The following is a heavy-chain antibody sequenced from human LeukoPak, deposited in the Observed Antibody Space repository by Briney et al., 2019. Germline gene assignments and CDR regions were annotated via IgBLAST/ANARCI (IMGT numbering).Heavy chain of an antibody. CDR2: IYYSGST. Sequence: SETLSLTCTVSGGSISSYYWSWIRQPPGKGLEWIGYIYYSGSTNYNPSLKSRVTISVDTSKNQFSLKLSTVTAADTAVYYCARATVRGNYFDYWGQGTLVTVSS. CDR3: ARATVRGNYFDY. CDR1: GGSISSYY. J-gene: IGHJ4*02. V-gene: IGHV4-59*01. D-gene: IGHD3-10*01.